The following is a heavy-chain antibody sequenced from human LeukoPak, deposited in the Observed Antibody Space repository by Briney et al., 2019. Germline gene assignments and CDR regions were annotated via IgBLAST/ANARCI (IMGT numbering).Heavy chain of an antibody. V-gene: IGHV3-7*01. CDR1: GFTFSSCA. D-gene: IGHD2-2*01. J-gene: IGHJ4*02. CDR2: IKQDGSEK. Sequence: PGGSLRLSCVASGFTFSSCAMSWVRQAPGKGLELVANIKQDGSEKYYVDSVKGRFTISRDNAKNSLYLQMSSLRVEDTAVYYCARVGCTTTSCLANWGQGTLVTVSS. CDR3: ARVGCTTTSCLAN.